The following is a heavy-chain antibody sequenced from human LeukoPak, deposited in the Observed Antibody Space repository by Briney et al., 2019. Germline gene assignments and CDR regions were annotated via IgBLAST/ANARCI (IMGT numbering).Heavy chain of an antibody. CDR1: GGSISSGSYY. V-gene: IGHV4-61*02. Sequence: PSETLSLTCTVSGGSISSGSYYWSWIRQPAGKGLEWIGRIYTSGSTNYNPSLKSRVTISVDTSKNQFSLKLSSVTAADTAVYYCARDKWLGSSWSYYYYYYMDVWGKGTTVTVSS. D-gene: IGHD6-13*01. CDR2: IYTSGST. J-gene: IGHJ6*03. CDR3: ARDKWLGSSWSYYYYYYMDV.